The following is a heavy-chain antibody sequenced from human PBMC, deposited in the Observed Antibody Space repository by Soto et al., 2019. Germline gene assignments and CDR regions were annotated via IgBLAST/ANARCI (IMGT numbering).Heavy chain of an antibody. V-gene: IGHV4-31*03. D-gene: IGHD3-22*01. J-gene: IGHJ6*02. CDR2: IYYSGST. CDR1: GGSISSGGYY. CDR3: ARGYYDSSGYRYGMDV. Sequence: PSETLSLTCTVFGGSISSGGYYWSWIRQHPGKGLEWIGYIYYSGSTYYNPSLKSRVTISVDTSKNQFSLKLSSVTAADTAVYYCARGYYDSSGYRYGMDVWGQGTTVTVSS.